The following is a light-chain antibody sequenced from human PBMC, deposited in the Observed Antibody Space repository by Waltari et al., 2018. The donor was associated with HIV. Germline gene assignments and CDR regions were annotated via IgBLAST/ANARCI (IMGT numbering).Light chain of an antibody. V-gene: IGLV2-8*01. J-gene: IGLJ1*01. Sequence: QSALTQPPSASGSPGQSVPISCTGTSSTVGGYKYVSWYQQHPGKAPKLMIYEVRKRPSVVPDRFSGSQSGNTASLTVSGLQAEYEADYSCSSYAVRTNYVFGTGTKVTVL. CDR1: SSTVGGYKY. CDR2: EVR. CDR3: SSYAVRTNYV.